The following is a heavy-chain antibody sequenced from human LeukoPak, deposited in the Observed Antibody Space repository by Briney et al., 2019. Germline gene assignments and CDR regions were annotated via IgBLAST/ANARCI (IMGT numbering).Heavy chain of an antibody. CDR1: GFTFSSYG. CDR2: IWFDGSNK. CDR3: AKARGVVVVAAIDA. D-gene: IGHD2-15*01. J-gene: IGHJ5*02. V-gene: IGHV3-30*02. Sequence: GGSLRLSCAASGFTFSSYGMHWVRQAPGKGLEWVAIIWFDGSNKYYADSVKGRFTISRDNSNKMLYLQISSLRVEDMAVYYCAKARGVVVVAAIDAWGQGTLVTVSS.